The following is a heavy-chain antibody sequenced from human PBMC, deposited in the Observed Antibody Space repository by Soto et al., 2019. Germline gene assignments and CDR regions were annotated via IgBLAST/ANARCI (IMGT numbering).Heavy chain of an antibody. Sequence: QVQLVESGGGVVQPGRSLRLSCAASGFTFSSYAMHWVRQAPGKXLXWVAVISYDGSNKYYADSVKGRFTISRDNSKNTLYLQMXSLRAXDTAVXXCXXXXXXXXXSXYGVWGQGTLVTVSS. D-gene: IGHD3-10*01. CDR2: ISYDGSNK. CDR3: XXXXXXXXXSXYGV. V-gene: IGHV3-30-3*01. J-gene: IGHJ4*02. CDR1: GFTFSSYA.